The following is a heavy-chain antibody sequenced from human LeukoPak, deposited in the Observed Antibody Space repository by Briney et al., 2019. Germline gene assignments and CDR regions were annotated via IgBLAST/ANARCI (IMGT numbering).Heavy chain of an antibody. CDR3: ARSVGQLPHGAFDI. Sequence: GESLKISCKGSGYSFTSYWIAWVRQMPGKGLEWMGIIYPGDSDTRYSPSFQGQVTFSADMSISTAYLQWGSLKASDTAMYYCARSVGQLPHGAFDIWGQGTMVTVSS. V-gene: IGHV5-51*01. CDR2: IYPGDSDT. D-gene: IGHD2-2*01. J-gene: IGHJ3*02. CDR1: GYSFTSYW.